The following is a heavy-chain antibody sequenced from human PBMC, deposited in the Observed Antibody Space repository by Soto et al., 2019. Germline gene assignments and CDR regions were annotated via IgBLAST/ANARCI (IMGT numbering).Heavy chain of an antibody. CDR2: INHSGST. CDR3: ARGLLRSSGGTLYYYYGMDV. Sequence: PSENLSLTCAVYGGSFSGYYWSWIRQPPGKGLEWIGEINHSGSTNYNPSLKSRVTISVDTSKNQFSRKPSSVTAAETAVYYCARGLLRSSGGTLYYYYGMDVWRQVTTVT. CDR1: GGSFSGYY. J-gene: IGHJ6*02. V-gene: IGHV4-34*01. D-gene: IGHD6-19*01.